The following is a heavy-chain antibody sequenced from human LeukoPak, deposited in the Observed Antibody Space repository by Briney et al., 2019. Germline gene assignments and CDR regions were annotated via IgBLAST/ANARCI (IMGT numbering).Heavy chain of an antibody. CDR2: INNDGSST. CDR3: ARGMYSSSWYDYYYYYMDV. Sequence: PGGSLRLSCAASGFTFSSYWMYWVRQGPGKGLVWVSRINNDGSSTSYADSVKGRFTISRDNAKNTLNLQMNSLRAEGTAVYYCARGMYSSSWYDYYYYYMDVWGKGTTVTVSS. CDR1: GFTFSSYW. J-gene: IGHJ6*03. D-gene: IGHD6-13*01. V-gene: IGHV3-74*01.